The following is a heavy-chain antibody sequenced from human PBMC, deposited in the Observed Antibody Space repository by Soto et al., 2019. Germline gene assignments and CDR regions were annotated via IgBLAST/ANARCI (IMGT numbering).Heavy chain of an antibody. CDR2: INPSGGST. Sequence: QVQLVQSGAEVKKPGASVKVSCKASGYTFTSYYMHWVRQAPGQGLEWMGIINPSGGSTSYAQKFQGRVTMTRDTSTSTVYLELSSLRSEDTAVYYCASAPYCSGGSCYGGAYPNLYYYYMDVWGKGTTVTVSS. J-gene: IGHJ6*03. CDR3: ASAPYCSGGSCYGGAYPNLYYYYMDV. D-gene: IGHD2-15*01. CDR1: GYTFTSYY. V-gene: IGHV1-46*03.